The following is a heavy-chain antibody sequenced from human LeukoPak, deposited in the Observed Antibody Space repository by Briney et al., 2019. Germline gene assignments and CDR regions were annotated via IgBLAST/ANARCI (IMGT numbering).Heavy chain of an antibody. CDR3: ARDPGYSGSYLFDY. J-gene: IGHJ4*02. V-gene: IGHV3-30-3*01. D-gene: IGHD1-26*01. Sequence: PGRSLRLSCAASGFTFSSYAMHWVRQAPGKGLEWVAVISYEGSNKYYADSVKGRFTISRDNSKNTLYLQMNSLRAEDTAVYYCARDPGYSGSYLFDYWGQGTLVTVSS. CDR1: GFTFSSYA. CDR2: ISYEGSNK.